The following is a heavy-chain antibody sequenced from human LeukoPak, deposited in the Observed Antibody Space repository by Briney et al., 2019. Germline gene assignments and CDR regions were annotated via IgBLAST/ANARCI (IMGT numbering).Heavy chain of an antibody. CDR1: GGTFSSSG. V-gene: IGHV1-69*05. Sequence: GASVKVPCKASGGTFSSSGIAWVRQAPGQGLEWMGGIIPILGTANSAQRFQGRVTITTDESRSTVYMEVSSLRSDDTAVYYCARGKRPTDINIFLTPYYYHMDVWGKGTTVTVS. D-gene: IGHD2-21*01. CDR3: ARGKRPTDINIFLTPYYYHMDV. CDR2: IIPILGTA. J-gene: IGHJ6*03.